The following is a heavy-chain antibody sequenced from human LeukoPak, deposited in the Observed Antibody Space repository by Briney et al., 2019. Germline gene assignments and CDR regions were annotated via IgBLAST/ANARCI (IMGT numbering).Heavy chain of an antibody. CDR2: ISGSGGST. Sequence: GGSLRLSCAASGFTFGSYAMSWVRQAPGKGLEWVSAISGSGGSTYYADSVKGRFTISRDNSKNTLYLQMNSLRAEDTAVYYCAKDRVVVVAATLDYWGQGTLVTVSS. CDR1: GFTFGSYA. D-gene: IGHD2-15*01. CDR3: AKDRVVVVAATLDY. V-gene: IGHV3-23*01. J-gene: IGHJ4*02.